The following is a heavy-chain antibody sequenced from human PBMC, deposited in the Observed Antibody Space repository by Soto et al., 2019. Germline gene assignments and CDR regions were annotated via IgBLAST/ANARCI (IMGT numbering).Heavy chain of an antibody. J-gene: IGHJ4*02. D-gene: IGHD2-15*01. CDR2: IYYSGST. V-gene: IGHV4-59*01. CDR3: AREVGNPFYFDY. Sequence: QVQLQESGPGLVKPSETLSLTCSVSGGSISTYYWTWIRQPPGKGLEWIGYIYYSGSTTYNPSLKRRVTISVDTSQNQFSLKLSSVTAADTAVYYCAREVGNPFYFDYWGQGTLVTVSS. CDR1: GGSISTYY.